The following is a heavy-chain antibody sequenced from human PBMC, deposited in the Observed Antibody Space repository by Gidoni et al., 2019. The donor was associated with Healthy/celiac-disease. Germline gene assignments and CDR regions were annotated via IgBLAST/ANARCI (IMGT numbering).Heavy chain of an antibody. CDR2: INPNSGGT. D-gene: IGHD6-19*01. CDR1: ADTFTGSS. V-gene: IGHV1-2*02. J-gene: IGHJ2*01. Sequence: QVQLVQSGSEVKKPAASGKVSCKASADTFTGSSLHWVRQAPGQGLEWMGWINPNSGGTNYAQKFQGRVTMTRDTSISTAYMELSRLRSDDTAVYYCARGREQWLDGSPNWYFVLWGRGTLVTVSS. CDR3: ARGREQWLDGSPNWYFVL.